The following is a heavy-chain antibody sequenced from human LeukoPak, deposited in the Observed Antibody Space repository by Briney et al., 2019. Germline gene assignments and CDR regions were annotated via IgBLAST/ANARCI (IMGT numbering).Heavy chain of an antibody. CDR3: ARNGRVRRVVKDLFEY. CDR2: ISAYNGNT. D-gene: IGHD3-10*01. Sequence: GASVKVSCKASGYTLTSYGISWVRQAPGQGLEWMGWISAYNGNTRYAQKLQDRVTITKDTSTGTAYMDLRNLRTDDTAMYYCARNGRVRRVVKDLFEYWGQGTLVAVSS. CDR1: GYTLTSYG. V-gene: IGHV1-18*01. J-gene: IGHJ4*02.